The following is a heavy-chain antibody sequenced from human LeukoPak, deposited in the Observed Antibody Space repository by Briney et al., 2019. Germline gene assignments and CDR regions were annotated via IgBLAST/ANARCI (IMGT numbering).Heavy chain of an antibody. CDR3: ARSRDYDSSGFYEFDY. V-gene: IGHV4-39*07. CDR1: GGSISSSGYY. D-gene: IGHD3-22*01. Sequence: PSETLSLTCTVSGGSISSSGYYWGWIRQPPGKGLEWIGSVRYSSTTSYNPSLKSRVTISLDTSKNQFSLKVNSVTAADTAVYYCARSRDYDSSGFYEFDYWGQGTLVTVTS. CDR2: VRYSSTT. J-gene: IGHJ4*02.